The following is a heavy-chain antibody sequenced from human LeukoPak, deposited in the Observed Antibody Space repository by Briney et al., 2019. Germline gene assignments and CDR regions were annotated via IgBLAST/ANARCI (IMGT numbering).Heavy chain of an antibody. J-gene: IGHJ4*02. V-gene: IGHV1-46*01. CDR2: INPSGGST. D-gene: IGHD3-9*01. CDR3: AREYYDILTGYYNHGGLDY. Sequence: ASVKVSCKASGYTFTSYYMHWVRQAPGQGLEWMGIINPSGGSTSYAQKFQGRVTMTRDTSTSTVYMELSSLRSEDTAVYYCAREYYDILTGYYNHGGLDYWGQGTLVTASS. CDR1: GYTFTSYY.